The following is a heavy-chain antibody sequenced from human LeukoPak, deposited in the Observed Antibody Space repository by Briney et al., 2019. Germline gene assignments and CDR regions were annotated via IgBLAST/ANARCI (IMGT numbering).Heavy chain of an antibody. Sequence: PSETLSLTCAVYGGSFSGYYWSWIRQPPGKGLEWIGEINHSGSTYYNPSLKSRVTISVDTSKNQFSLKLSSVTAADTAVYYCARVRIDTMIVAWGQGTLVTVSS. CDR3: ARVRIDTMIVA. CDR2: INHSGST. V-gene: IGHV4-34*01. CDR1: GGSFSGYY. D-gene: IGHD3-22*01. J-gene: IGHJ5*02.